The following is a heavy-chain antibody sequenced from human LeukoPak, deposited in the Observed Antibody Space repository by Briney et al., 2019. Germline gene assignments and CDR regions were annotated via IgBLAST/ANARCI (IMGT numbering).Heavy chain of an antibody. Sequence: GGSLRLSCAASGFTFSDYYMSWIRQAPGKGLEWVSYISSGGSSIYYADSVKGRFTISRDNAKNSLYLQMNSLRAEDTAVYYCARAYHRLSGSYYADYWGQGTLVTVSS. J-gene: IGHJ4*02. CDR2: ISSGGSSI. V-gene: IGHV3-11*01. CDR3: ARAYHRLSGSYYADY. D-gene: IGHD1-26*01. CDR1: GFTFSDYY.